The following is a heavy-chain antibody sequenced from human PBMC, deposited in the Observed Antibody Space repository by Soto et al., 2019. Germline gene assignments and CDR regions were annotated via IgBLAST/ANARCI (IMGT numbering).Heavy chain of an antibody. D-gene: IGHD6-6*01. CDR1: GGSFSGYY. V-gene: IGHV4-34*01. CDR2: INHSGST. Sequence: QVQLQQWGAGLLKPSETLSLTCAVYGGSFSGYYWSWIRQPPGKGLEWIGEINHSGSTNYNPSLKSRVTISVDTSKNQFSLKLSSVTAADTAVYYCARTRRQLVRMGGSDYWGQGTLVTVSS. J-gene: IGHJ4*02. CDR3: ARTRRQLVRMGGSDY.